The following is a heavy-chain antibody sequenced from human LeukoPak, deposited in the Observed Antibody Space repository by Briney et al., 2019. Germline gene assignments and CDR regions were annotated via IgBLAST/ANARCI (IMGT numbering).Heavy chain of an antibody. CDR1: GGTFSSYA. CDR2: IIPILGIA. J-gene: IGHJ4*02. CDR3: ARDPLPYYDSSGYQTWVDY. Sequence: GASVKVSCKASGGTFSSYAISWVRQAPGQGLEWMGRIIPILGIANYAQKFQGRVTITADKSTSTAYMELSSLRSEDTAVYYCARDPLPYYDSSGYQTWVDYWGQGTLVTVSS. D-gene: IGHD3-22*01. V-gene: IGHV1-69*04.